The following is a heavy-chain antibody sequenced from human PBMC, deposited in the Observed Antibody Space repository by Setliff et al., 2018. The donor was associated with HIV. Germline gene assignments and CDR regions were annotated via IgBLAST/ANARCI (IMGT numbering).Heavy chain of an antibody. CDR1: GGSISSYY. J-gene: IGHJ4*02. V-gene: IGHV4-4*09. D-gene: IGHD6-19*01. Sequence: SETLSLTCTVSGGSISSYYWSWIRQPPGKGLEWIGYIYTSGSTNYNPSLKSRVTISVDTSKNQFSLKLSSVTAADTAVYYCAGRGWYSVDYWGQGTLVTVSS. CDR2: IYTSGST. CDR3: AGRGWYSVDY.